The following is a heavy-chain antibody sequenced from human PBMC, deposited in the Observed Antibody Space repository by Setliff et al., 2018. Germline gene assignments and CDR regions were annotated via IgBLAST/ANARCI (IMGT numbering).Heavy chain of an antibody. CDR1: GYSFINYG. V-gene: IGHV1-18*01. D-gene: IGHD1-26*01. CDR3: ARAPPNRYSGSYEYFYMDV. CDR2: SSVY. J-gene: IGHJ6*03. Sequence: ASVKVSCKTSGYSFINYGINWVRQAPGQGLEWMGWSSVYAQKFQGRVTMTTDTPTSTAYMELRSLRSDDTAVYYCARAPPNRYSGSYEYFYMDVWGKGTTVTVSS.